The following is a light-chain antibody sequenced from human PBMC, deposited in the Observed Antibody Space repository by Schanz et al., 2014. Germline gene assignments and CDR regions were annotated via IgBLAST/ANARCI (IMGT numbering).Light chain of an antibody. CDR1: STDIGNFDY. CDR3: SSYTTSSTWV. CDR2: EVN. V-gene: IGLV2-8*01. Sequence: QSALTQPPSASGSPGQSVTISCTGTSTDIGNFDYVSWYQQHPGKAPKLIIYEVNRRPSGVPDPYSGSKSGNTASLTISGLPAEDEADYHCSSYTTSSTWVFGGGTKLTVL. J-gene: IGLJ2*01.